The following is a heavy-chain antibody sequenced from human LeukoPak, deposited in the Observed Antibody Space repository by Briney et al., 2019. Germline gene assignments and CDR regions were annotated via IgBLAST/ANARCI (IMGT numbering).Heavy chain of an antibody. V-gene: IGHV1-18*01. CDR1: GYTFSNYG. Sequence: ASVKVSCKASGYTFSNYGISWVRQAPGQGLECMGWISGYNGNTNYAQKVQGRVTMTTDTSTRTAYMELRSLRSDDTAVYYCARTKSTTMIVVPDYWGQGTLVTVSS. D-gene: IGHD3-22*01. CDR3: ARTKSTTMIVVPDY. CDR2: ISGYNGNT. J-gene: IGHJ4*02.